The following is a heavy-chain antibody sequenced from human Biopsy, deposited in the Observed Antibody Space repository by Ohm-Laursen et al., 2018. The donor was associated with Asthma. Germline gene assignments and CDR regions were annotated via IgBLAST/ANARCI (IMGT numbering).Heavy chain of an antibody. J-gene: IGHJ5*02. D-gene: IGHD3-22*01. CDR2: ISASGVRT. CDR3: AKITTDRQKANNWFDP. CDR1: GFAFNNSS. Sequence: SLRLSCAAPGFAFNNSSMTRVRQAPGKGLEWVSSISASGVRTFYADSVKGRFTVSRDSSRNTLYLQLSTLRVEDTAVYFCAKITTDRQKANNWFDPWGQGTLVTVSS. V-gene: IGHV3-23*01.